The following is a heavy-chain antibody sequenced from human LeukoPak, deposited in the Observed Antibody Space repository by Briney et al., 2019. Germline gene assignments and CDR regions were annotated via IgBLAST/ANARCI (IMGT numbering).Heavy chain of an antibody. CDR1: RYTFTGYY. D-gene: IGHD3-9*01. V-gene: IGHV1-2*02. CDR2: INPNSGGT. J-gene: IGHJ4*02. Sequence: ASVKVSCKASRYTFTGYYMHWVRQAPGQGLEWMGWINPNSGGTNYAQKFQGRVAMARDTSISTAYMELSRLRSDDTAVYYCARAGGYFDWLSHPYYFDCWGQGTLVTVSS. CDR3: ARAGGYFDWLSHPYYFDC.